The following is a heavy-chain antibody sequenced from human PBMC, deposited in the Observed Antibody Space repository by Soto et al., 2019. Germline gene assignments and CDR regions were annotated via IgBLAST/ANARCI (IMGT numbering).Heavy chain of an antibody. V-gene: IGHV1-2*02. CDR1: GYTFTGYY. Sequence: RASVKVSCKASGYTFTGYYMHWVRQAPGQGLEWMGWINPNSGGTNYAQKFQGRVTMTRDTSISTAYMELSRLRSDDTAVYYCARDRGPIAARQLSGVWFDPWGQGTLVTVSS. J-gene: IGHJ5*02. D-gene: IGHD6-6*01. CDR3: ARDRGPIAARQLSGVWFDP. CDR2: INPNSGGT.